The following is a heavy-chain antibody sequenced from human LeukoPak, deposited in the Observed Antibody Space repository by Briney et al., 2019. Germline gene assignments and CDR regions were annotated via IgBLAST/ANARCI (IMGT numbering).Heavy chain of an antibody. Sequence: GGSLRLSCAASGFTFSSSAMHWVRQAPDKGLEWVAVISYDGSNKYYADSVKGRFTISRDNSKNTLYLQMNSLRAEDTAVYYCARDRPRGITIFGVVINGMDVWGQGTTVTVSS. J-gene: IGHJ6*02. CDR3: ARDRPRGITIFGVVINGMDV. CDR1: GFTFSSSA. D-gene: IGHD3-3*01. CDR2: ISYDGSNK. V-gene: IGHV3-30-3*01.